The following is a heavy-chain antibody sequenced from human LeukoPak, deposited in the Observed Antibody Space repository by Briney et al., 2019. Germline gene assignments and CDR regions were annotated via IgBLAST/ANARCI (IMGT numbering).Heavy chain of an antibody. CDR3: ARVPSYSGQDHGGDY. Sequence: SVKVSCKASGGTFSSYAISWVRQAPGQGLEWMGGIIPIFGTANYAQKFQGRVSITADESTSTAYLELSRLTSDDTAMYYCARVPSYSGQDHGGDYWGQGALVTVSS. V-gene: IGHV1-69*13. CDR1: GGTFSSYA. J-gene: IGHJ4*02. D-gene: IGHD5-12*01. CDR2: IIPIFGTA.